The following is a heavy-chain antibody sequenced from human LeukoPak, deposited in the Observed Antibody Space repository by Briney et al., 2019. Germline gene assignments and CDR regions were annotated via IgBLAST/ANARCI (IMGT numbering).Heavy chain of an antibody. D-gene: IGHD5-12*01. CDR1: GGSISSSSYY. J-gene: IGHJ2*01. Sequence: SETLSLTCTVSGGSISSSSYYWGWIRQPPGKGLEWIGSIYYSGSTYYNPSLKSRVTISVDTSKNQFSLKLSSVTAADTAVYYCARHTVATKPYWYFDLWGRGTLVTVSS. V-gene: IGHV4-39*01. CDR3: ARHTVATKPYWYFDL. CDR2: IYYSGST.